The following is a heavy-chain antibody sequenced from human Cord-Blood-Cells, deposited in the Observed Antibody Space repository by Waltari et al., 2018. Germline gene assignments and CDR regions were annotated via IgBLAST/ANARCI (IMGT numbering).Heavy chain of an antibody. J-gene: IGHJ4*02. CDR3: ARGEGSGSYRDY. D-gene: IGHD1-26*01. Sequence: QVQLQQWGAGLLKPSETLSLTCAVYGGSFSGYYWSWIRQPPGKGLERIGEINHSGSTNYNPSLKSRVTISVDTSKNQFSLKLSSVTAADTAVYYCARGEGSGSYRDYWGQGTLVTVSS. V-gene: IGHV4-34*01. CDR2: INHSGST. CDR1: GGSFSGYY.